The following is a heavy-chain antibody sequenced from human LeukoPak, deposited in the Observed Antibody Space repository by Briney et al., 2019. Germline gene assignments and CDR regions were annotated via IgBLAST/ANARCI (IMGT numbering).Heavy chain of an antibody. D-gene: IGHD3-22*01. CDR1: GGSISSASYF. Sequence: PSETLSLTCTVSGGSISSASYFWGWIRQPPGKGLEWIGTLYYGGSTYYNASLKSRVTMSGDTSRNQFSLRLYSVNAADTAVYYCAKAGVRSSDSSGLYAFDFWGRGTTVTVSS. V-gene: IGHV4-39*01. CDR2: LYYGGST. CDR3: AKAGVRSSDSSGLYAFDF. J-gene: IGHJ3*01.